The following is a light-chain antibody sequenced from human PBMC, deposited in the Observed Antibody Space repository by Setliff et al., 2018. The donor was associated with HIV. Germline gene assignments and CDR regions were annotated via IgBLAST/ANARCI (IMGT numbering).Light chain of an antibody. CDR2: EVT. Sequence: QSALTQPASVSGSPGQSITISCTGTSSDVGGYNYVSRYQQHPGKAPKLMIYEVTNRPSGVSNRFSGSKSGNTASLTVSGLQAEDEADYYCSSYATTGTVFGPGTKVTVL. CDR1: SSDVGGYNY. J-gene: IGLJ1*01. V-gene: IGLV2-14*01. CDR3: SSYATTGTV.